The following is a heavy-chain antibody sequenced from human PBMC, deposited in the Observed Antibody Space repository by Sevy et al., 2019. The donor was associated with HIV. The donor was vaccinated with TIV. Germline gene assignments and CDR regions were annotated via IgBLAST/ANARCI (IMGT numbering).Heavy chain of an antibody. J-gene: IGHJ4*02. CDR1: GYTFTSYG. Sequence: ASVKVSCKASGYTFTSYGISWVRQAPGQGLEWMGWISAYNGNTNYAQKLQGRVTMTTDTSTSTAYMELRSLRSDDTAVYYCSRGEGACGYSYCFVDYWGQGTLVTVSS. D-gene: IGHD5-18*01. CDR3: SRGEGACGYSYCFVDY. CDR2: ISAYNGNT. V-gene: IGHV1-18*01.